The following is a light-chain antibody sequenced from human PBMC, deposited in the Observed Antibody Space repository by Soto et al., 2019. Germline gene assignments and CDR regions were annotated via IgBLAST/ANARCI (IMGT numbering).Light chain of an antibody. V-gene: IGLV2-14*01. CDR2: EVS. Sequence: QSALTQPASVYGSPGQSITISCTGTSSDVGGYNYVSWYQQHPGKAPKLMIYEVSNRPSGVSNRFSGSKSGNTASLTISGLQAEDEDDYYCSSYTSSSTVVFGGGTKLTVL. J-gene: IGLJ2*01. CDR1: SSDVGGYNY. CDR3: SSYTSSSTVV.